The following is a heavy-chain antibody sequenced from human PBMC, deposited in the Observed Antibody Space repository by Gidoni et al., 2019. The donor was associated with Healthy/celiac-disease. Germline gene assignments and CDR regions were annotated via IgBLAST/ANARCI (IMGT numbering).Heavy chain of an antibody. CDR1: GGTFSSYT. CDR2: IIPILGIA. J-gene: IGHJ5*02. D-gene: IGHD5-18*01. Sequence: QVQLVQSGAEVKKPGSSVKVSCKASGGTFSSYTISWVRQAPGQGLEWMGRIIPILGIANYAQKFQGRVTITADKSTSTAYMELSSLRSEDTAVYYCARDGGNSYGDNPWFDPWGQGTLVTVSS. V-gene: IGHV1-69*08. CDR3: ARDGGNSYGDNPWFDP.